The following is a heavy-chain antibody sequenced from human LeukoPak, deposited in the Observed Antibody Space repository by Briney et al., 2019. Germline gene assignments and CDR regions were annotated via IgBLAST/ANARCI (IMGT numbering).Heavy chain of an antibody. D-gene: IGHD6-13*01. J-gene: IGHJ4*02. Sequence: GGSLRLSCAASGFTFSSYAMHWVRQAPGKGLEWVAVISYDGSNKYYADSVKGRFTISRDNSKNTLYLQMNSLRAEDTAVYYCARDVVAAAGTEFDYWGQGTLVTVSS. CDR2: ISYDGSNK. CDR3: ARDVVAAAGTEFDY. V-gene: IGHV3-30-3*01. CDR1: GFTFSSYA.